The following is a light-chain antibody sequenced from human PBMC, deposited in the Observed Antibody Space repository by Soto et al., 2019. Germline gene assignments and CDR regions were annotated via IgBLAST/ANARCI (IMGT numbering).Light chain of an antibody. CDR2: WAS. Sequence: DIVMTQSPDSLAVSLGERATINCKSSRSVLYSANNKTHLGWYQQKSGQPPKLLFYWASTRESGVPDRFSGSGSGTDFTLTISSLQAEDVAVYYCQQYYSTPYTFGQGTKLEIK. V-gene: IGKV4-1*01. CDR3: QQYYSTPYT. J-gene: IGKJ2*01. CDR1: RSVLYSANNKTH.